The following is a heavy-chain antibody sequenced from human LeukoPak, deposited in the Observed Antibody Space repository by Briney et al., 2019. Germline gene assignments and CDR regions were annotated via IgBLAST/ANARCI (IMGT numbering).Heavy chain of an antibody. CDR2: INWNSGSI. J-gene: IGHJ4*02. Sequence: PGGSLRLSCAASGFTFDDYAMHWVRQAPGKGLEWVSGINWNSGSIAYADSVKGRFTISRDNAKNSLYLQMNSLRAEDTALYYCAKDTEGVDYGDFRVGEFDFWGQGTLVTVSS. CDR3: AKDTEGVDYGDFRVGEFDF. D-gene: IGHD4-17*01. V-gene: IGHV3-9*01. CDR1: GFTFDDYA.